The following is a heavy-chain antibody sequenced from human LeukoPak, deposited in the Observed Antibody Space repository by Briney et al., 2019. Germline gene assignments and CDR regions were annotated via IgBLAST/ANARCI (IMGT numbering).Heavy chain of an antibody. V-gene: IGHV3-21*05. D-gene: IGHD6-13*01. Sequence: PGGSLRLSCAASGFTFASYAMSWVRQAPGKGLEWVSYISSSSSYTDYADSVKGRFTISRDNSKNSLYLQMNSLRAEDTAVYYCARRSPPIAAAGSTRIDSDYGMDVWGQGTTVTVSS. CDR3: ARRSPPIAAAGSTRIDSDYGMDV. J-gene: IGHJ6*02. CDR1: GFTFASYA. CDR2: ISSSSSYT.